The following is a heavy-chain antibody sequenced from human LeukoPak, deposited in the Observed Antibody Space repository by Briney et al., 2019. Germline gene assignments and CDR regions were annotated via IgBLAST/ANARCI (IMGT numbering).Heavy chain of an antibody. D-gene: IGHD6-13*01. CDR2: IYTRGST. Sequence: PSETLSLTCTVSGGSISSYYWSWIRQPAGKGLEWIGRIYTRGSTKYTPSLKSRVTILVDTSKNQFSLTVSSVTAADTAVYYCARVWYNSRWYAFDYWGQGTPVIVSS. J-gene: IGHJ4*02. CDR3: ARVWYNSRWYAFDY. CDR1: GGSISSYY. V-gene: IGHV4-4*07.